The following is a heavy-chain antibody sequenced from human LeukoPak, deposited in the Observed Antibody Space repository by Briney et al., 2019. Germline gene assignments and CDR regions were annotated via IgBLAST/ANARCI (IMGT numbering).Heavy chain of an antibody. V-gene: IGHV4-30-2*01. CDR3: ARDDSSSSIDY. Sequence: SETLSLTCAVSGGSISSGGYSWSWIRQPPGKGLEWIGYIYHSGSTYYNPSLKSRVTISVDTSKNQFSLKLSSVTAADTAVYYCARDDSSSSIDYWGQGTLVTVSS. CDR1: GGSISSGGYS. J-gene: IGHJ4*02. CDR2: IYHSGST. D-gene: IGHD6-6*01.